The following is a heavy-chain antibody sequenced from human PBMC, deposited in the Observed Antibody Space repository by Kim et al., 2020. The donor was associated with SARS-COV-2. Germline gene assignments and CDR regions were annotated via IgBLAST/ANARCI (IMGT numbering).Heavy chain of an antibody. J-gene: IGHJ4*02. CDR2: ISSSGGST. D-gene: IGHD6-13*01. V-gene: IGHV3-23*01. CDR3: SKQGSTPFHSR. Sequence: GGSLRLSCVASGFTFSSYAMSWVRQAPGKGLDWVSTISSSGGSTYYADSVKGRFTISRDNSKDTLYLQLNSLRAEDTALYYCSKQGSTPFHSRWGQGTLVTVSS. CDR1: GFTFSSYA.